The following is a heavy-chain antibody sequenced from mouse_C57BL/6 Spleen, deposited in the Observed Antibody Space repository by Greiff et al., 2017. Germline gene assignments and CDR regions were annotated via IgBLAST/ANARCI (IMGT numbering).Heavy chain of an antibody. D-gene: IGHD1-1*01. CDR1: GYTFTTYP. CDR2: FHPYNDDT. V-gene: IGHV1-47*01. CDR3: ARNYGSSYWYFDV. Sequence: VQVVESGAELVKPGASVKMSCKASGYTFTTYPIEWMKQNHGKSLEWIGNFHPYNDDTKYNEKFKGKATLTVEKSSSTVYLELSRLTSDDSAVYYCARNYGSSYWYFDVWGTGTTVTVSS. J-gene: IGHJ1*03.